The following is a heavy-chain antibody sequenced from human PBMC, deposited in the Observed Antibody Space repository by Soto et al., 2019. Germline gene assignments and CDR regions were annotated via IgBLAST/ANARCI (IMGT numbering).Heavy chain of an antibody. CDR3: ARRGGAAGAFDI. CDR1: GGSISGYY. CDR2: IYSGST. V-gene: IGHV4-59*01. D-gene: IGHD3-10*01. J-gene: IGHJ3*02. Sequence: QVQLQESGPGLVKPSETLSLTCTVSGGSISGYYWSWIRQPPGKGLEWIGYIYSGSTNYNPSLKRGVTVSVDTSKNRFSLKLGSVTAADTAVYYCARRGGAAGAFDIWGLGTMVTVSS.